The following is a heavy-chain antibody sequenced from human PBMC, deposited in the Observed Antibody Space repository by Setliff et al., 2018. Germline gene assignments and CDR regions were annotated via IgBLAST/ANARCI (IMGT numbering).Heavy chain of an antibody. J-gene: IGHJ5*02. Sequence: GGSLRLSCAASGFTFSRHGMHWVRQAPGKGLEWVSVIYNQGNTYYAESVKGRFTISRDISKSTLYLQMNSLRAEDTAVYYCARDRGGTNPWFDPWGQGTLVTVSS. CDR1: GFTFSRHG. CDR3: ARDRGGTNPWFDP. V-gene: IGHV3-53*01. D-gene: IGHD3-10*01. CDR2: IYNQGNT.